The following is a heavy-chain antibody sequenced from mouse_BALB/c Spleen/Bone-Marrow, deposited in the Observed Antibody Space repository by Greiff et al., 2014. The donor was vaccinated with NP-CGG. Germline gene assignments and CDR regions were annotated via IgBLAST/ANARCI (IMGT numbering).Heavy chain of an antibody. CDR2: IAPGSGGT. D-gene: IGHD2-2*01. CDR3: ARERYGYDGWYFDV. J-gene: IGHJ1*01. V-gene: IGHV1S41*01. Sequence: DPVKPGASVKLSCKTSGYTFTNYWINWIKQRPGQGLEWLGRIAPGSGGTYYNEMFKVKAPLTVDTSSSTAYIQLSSLSSEDSAVYFCARERYGYDGWYFDVWGAGTTVTVSS. CDR1: GYTFTNYW.